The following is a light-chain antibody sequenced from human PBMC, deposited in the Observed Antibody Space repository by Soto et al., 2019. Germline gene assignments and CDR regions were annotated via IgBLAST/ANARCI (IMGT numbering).Light chain of an antibody. V-gene: IGLV2-14*01. CDR3: SPYTTNNAHV. J-gene: IGLJ2*01. CDR2: EVF. CDR1: SNDVGAFDY. Sequence: QSVLTQPASVSASPGQSISISCTGTSNDVGAFDYVSWYQQHPGKAPKLIIFEVFNRPSGVSTRFSGSKSGSTASLTISGLQAEDEADYFCSPYTTNNAHVFGGGTKLTVL.